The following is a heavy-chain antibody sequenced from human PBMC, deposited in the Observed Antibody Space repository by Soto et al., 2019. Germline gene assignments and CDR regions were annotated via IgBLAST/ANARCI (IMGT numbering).Heavy chain of an antibody. V-gene: IGHV3-15*01. CDR1: GFTFSNAW. CDR3: TTGWYFDF. J-gene: IGHJ2*01. CDR2: IKSKPDGGTT. Sequence: EVQLVESGGGLVKPGGALRLSCVGSGFTFSNAWMSWVRQAPGKGLQWVGRIKSKPDGGTTDYAAPVKGRFTISRDDSKNMVYLQMNSLKTEDTAVYYCTTGWYFDFWGRGTLVTVS.